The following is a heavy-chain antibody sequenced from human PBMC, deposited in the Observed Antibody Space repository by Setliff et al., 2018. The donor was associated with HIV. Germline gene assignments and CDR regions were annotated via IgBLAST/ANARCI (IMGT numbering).Heavy chain of an antibody. V-gene: IGHV4-34*01. CDR3: ARYDYGDFDY. CDR1: GDSISSYY. CDR2: INHSGST. D-gene: IGHD4-17*01. J-gene: IGHJ4*02. Sequence: SETLSLTCTVSGDSISSYYWSWIRQPPGKGLEWIGEINHSGSTDYNPSLKSRVTISVDTSKNQFSLNLSSVTAADTAVYYCARYDYGDFDYWGQGTPVTVPS.